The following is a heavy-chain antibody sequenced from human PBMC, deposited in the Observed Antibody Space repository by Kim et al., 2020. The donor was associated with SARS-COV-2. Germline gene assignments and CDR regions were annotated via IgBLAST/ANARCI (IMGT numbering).Heavy chain of an antibody. CDR1: GGSISSYY. D-gene: IGHD3-3*01. CDR2: IYYSGST. V-gene: IGHV4-59*01. CDR3: ARAHYDFWSGDYYYGMDV. Sequence: SETLSLTCTVSGGSISSYYWSWIRQPPGKGLEWIEYIYYSGSTNYNPSLKSRVTISVDTSKNQFSLKLSSVTAADTAVYYCARAHYDFWSGDYYYGMDVWGQGTTVTVSS. J-gene: IGHJ6*02.